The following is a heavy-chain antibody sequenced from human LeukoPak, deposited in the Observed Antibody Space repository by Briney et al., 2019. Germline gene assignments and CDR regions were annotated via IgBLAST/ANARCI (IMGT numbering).Heavy chain of an antibody. V-gene: IGHV3-21*01. J-gene: IGHJ4*02. CDR1: GFTFSSYS. D-gene: IGHD3-22*01. CDR2: ISRSSNYK. Sequence: PGGSLRLSCAASGFTFSSYSMNWVRQAPGKGLEWVSSISRSSNYKYYADSVKSRFTISRDNAKNSLYLQMNSLRAEDTALYYCASSRYDSSGYYGIIGYWGQGTLVTVSS. CDR3: ASSRYDSSGYYGIIGY.